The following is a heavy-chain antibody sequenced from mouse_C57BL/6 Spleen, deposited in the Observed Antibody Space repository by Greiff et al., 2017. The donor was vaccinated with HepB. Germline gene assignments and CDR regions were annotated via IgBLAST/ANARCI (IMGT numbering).Heavy chain of an antibody. D-gene: IGHD1-1*01. V-gene: IGHV5-17*01. Sequence: EVHLVESGGGLVKPGGSLKLSCAASGFTFSDYGMHWVRQAPEKGLEWVAYISSGSSTIYYADTVKGRFTISRDNAKNTLFLQMTRLRSEDTAMYYCARRGGSSPYWYFDVWGTGTTVTVSS. CDR1: GFTFSDYG. CDR3: ARRGGSSPYWYFDV. CDR2: ISSGSSTI. J-gene: IGHJ1*03.